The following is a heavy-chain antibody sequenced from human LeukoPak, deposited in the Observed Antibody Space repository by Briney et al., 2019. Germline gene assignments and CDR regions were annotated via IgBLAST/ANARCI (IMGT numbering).Heavy chain of an antibody. J-gene: IGHJ4*02. D-gene: IGHD6-6*01. V-gene: IGHV5-51*01. CDR2: IYPGDSNT. CDR3: ARHVTYSSTSSYFDY. CDR1: GYTFTNYW. Sequence: GESLNISCRGSGYTFTNYWIGWVRQMPGKGLEWMGIIYPGDSNTRYSPSFQGQVTMSADKSISTAYLQWSSLKASDTAIYYCARHVTYSSTSSYFDYWGQGTLVTVSS.